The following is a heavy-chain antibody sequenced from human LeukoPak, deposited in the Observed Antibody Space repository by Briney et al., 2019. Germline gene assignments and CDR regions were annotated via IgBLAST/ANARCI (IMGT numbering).Heavy chain of an antibody. D-gene: IGHD3-9*01. CDR2: IYYSGST. V-gene: IGHV4-59*01. CDR1: GGSISSCY. J-gene: IGHJ5*02. CDR3: ARMNDILTGYEDWFDP. Sequence: SETLSLTCTVSGGSISSCYWSWIRQPPGKGLEWIGYIYYSGSTNYNPSLKSRVTISVDTSKNQFSLKLSSVTAADTAVYYCARMNDILTGYEDWFDPWGQGTLVTLSS.